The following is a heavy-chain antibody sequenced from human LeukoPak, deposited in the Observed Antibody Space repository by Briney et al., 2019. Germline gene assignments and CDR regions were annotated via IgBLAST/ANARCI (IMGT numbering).Heavy chain of an antibody. Sequence: SVKVSCKASGGTFSSYAIGWVRQAPGQGVEWVGGIIPIFGTANYAQKFQGRVTITTDESTSTAYMELSSLRSEDTAVYYCARFDSSGWPYFDYWGQGTLVTVSS. D-gene: IGHD6-19*01. CDR3: ARFDSSGWPYFDY. V-gene: IGHV1-69*05. CDR1: GGTFSSYA. J-gene: IGHJ4*02. CDR2: IIPIFGTA.